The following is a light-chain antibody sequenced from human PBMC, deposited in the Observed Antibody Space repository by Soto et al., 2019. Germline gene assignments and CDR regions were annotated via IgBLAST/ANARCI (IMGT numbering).Light chain of an antibody. V-gene: IGKV3-11*01. Sequence: EIVLTQSPATLSLSPGERATLSCRASQSVSSYLAWYQQKPGQAPRLLIYDASNRATGIPARFSGSGSGTDFTLTISSLEPEDFAVYYCQQLSTGPREFTFGPGTKVDIK. CDR3: QQLSTGPREFT. CDR2: DAS. J-gene: IGKJ3*01. CDR1: QSVSSY.